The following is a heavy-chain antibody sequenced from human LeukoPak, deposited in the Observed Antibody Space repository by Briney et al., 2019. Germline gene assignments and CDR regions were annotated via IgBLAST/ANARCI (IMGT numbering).Heavy chain of an antibody. J-gene: IGHJ5*02. V-gene: IGHV1-69*05. Sequence: SVKVSCKASGGTFSSYAISWVRQAPGQGLEWMGGVIPIFGTANYAQKFQGRVTITTDESTSTAYMELSSLRSEDTAVYYCARDKGLGPAYWFDPWGQGTLVTVSS. CDR3: ARDKGLGPAYWFDP. D-gene: IGHD2-2*01. CDR2: VIPIFGTA. CDR1: GGTFSSYA.